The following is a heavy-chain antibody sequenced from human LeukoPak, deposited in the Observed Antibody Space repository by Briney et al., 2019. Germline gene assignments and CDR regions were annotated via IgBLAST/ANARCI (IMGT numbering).Heavy chain of an antibody. CDR3: TTSSAYYYFDFDY. D-gene: IGHD3-22*01. CDR1: GFTFDDYA. Sequence: PGGSLRLSCAASGFTFDDYAMNGVRQAPGKGLEWVSYITSGGSTIYYADSVKGRFTMSRDNAKTSLYLQMNSLRAEDTAVYYCTTSSAYYYFDFDYWGQGTLVTVSS. J-gene: IGHJ4*02. V-gene: IGHV3-48*03. CDR2: ITSGGSTI.